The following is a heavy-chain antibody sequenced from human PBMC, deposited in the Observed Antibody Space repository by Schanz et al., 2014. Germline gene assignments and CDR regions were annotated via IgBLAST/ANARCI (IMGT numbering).Heavy chain of an antibody. J-gene: IGHJ4*02. D-gene: IGHD3-9*01. V-gene: IGHV3-30*18. CDR3: AKRNHDMQSLPLDY. Sequence: QAQLVESGGGVVQPGRSLRLSCAASGITLSGYGLHWVRQAPGKGLEWVGFISFDGRNTGYAHSVKGRFTISRDNSKNTLYLQMNSLSAEDTAVYYCAKRNHDMQSLPLDYWGQGTLVIVSS. CDR2: ISFDGRNT. CDR1: GITLSGYG.